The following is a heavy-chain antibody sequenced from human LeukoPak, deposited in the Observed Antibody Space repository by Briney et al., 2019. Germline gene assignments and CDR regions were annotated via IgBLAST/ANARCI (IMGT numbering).Heavy chain of an antibody. V-gene: IGHV3-74*01. CDR3: SRTLFGVVNY. D-gene: IGHD3-3*01. J-gene: IGHJ4*02. CDR2: INSDGSIT. Sequence: GGSLRLSCAASGFTFSSYWMHWVRRAPGKGLVWVSRINSDGSITNYADSVKGRFTISRDNAKNTLYLQMNSLRAEDTAVYYCSRTLFGVVNYWGQGTLVTVSS. CDR1: GFTFSSYW.